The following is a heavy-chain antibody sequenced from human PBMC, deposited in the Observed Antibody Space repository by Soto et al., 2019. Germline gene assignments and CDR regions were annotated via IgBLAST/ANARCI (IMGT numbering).Heavy chain of an antibody. Sequence: PSETLSLTCTVSGGSISSYYWSWIRQPPGKGLEWIGYIYYSGSTNYNPYIKSRVTISVDTSKNQFSLKLSSVTAADTAVYYFARASQQQLVPFYYYYYGMDVWGQGTTVTVSS. V-gene: IGHV4-59*01. D-gene: IGHD6-13*01. CDR3: ARASQQQLVPFYYYYYGMDV. J-gene: IGHJ6*02. CDR1: GGSISSYY. CDR2: IYYSGST.